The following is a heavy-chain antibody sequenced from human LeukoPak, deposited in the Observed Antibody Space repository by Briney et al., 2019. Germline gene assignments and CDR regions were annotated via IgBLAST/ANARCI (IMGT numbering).Heavy chain of an antibody. CDR1: GFTFSSYT. J-gene: IGHJ4*02. D-gene: IGHD5-18*01. CDR2: ISTGSNYI. Sequence: GGSLRLSCAASGFTFSSYTMNWVRQAPGKGLEWVSSISTGSNYIYYADSVKGRFTISRDDPKNSLYLQRNSLRAEDTAVYYCARDRRTYSYFDYWGQGTLVTVSS. V-gene: IGHV3-21*01. CDR3: ARDRRTYSYFDY.